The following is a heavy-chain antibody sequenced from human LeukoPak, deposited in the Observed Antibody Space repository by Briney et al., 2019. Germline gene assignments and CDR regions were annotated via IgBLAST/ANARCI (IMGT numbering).Heavy chain of an antibody. CDR1: GFTVSSNY. CDR3: ARVGNYYGSGSYHF. V-gene: IGHV3-66*01. Sequence: PGGSLRLSCAASGFTVSSNYMSWVRQAPGKGLEWVSVIYSGGSTYYADSVKGRFTISRDNSKNTLYLQMNSLRAEDTAVYYCARVGNYYGSGSYHFWGQGTLVTVSS. CDR2: IYSGGST. J-gene: IGHJ4*02. D-gene: IGHD3-10*01.